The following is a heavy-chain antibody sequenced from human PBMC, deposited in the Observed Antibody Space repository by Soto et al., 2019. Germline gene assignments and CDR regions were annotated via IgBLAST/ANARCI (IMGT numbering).Heavy chain of an antibody. V-gene: IGHV4-39*01. Sequence: LSLTCIVSGGSITRSSYFWGWVRQPPGKGLEWIGTIYFTGNAYYTPSLKSRLTMSIDTSKNEFSLRLNSVTAADTAVYYCAGQTFTIAAANYGRSNWFDPWGPGTLVTVSS. CDR3: AGQTFTIAAANYGRSNWFDP. CDR1: GGSITRSSYF. CDR2: IYFTGNA. J-gene: IGHJ5*02. D-gene: IGHD6-25*01.